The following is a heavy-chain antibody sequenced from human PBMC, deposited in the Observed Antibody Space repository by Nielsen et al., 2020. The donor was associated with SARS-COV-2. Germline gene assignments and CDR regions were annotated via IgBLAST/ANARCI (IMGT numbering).Heavy chain of an antibody. CDR3: ARGPRYCSSTSCYKASKGWFDP. Sequence: PGKGLEWIGEINHSGSTNYNPSLKSRVTISVDTSKNQFSLKLSSVTAADTAVYYCARGPRYCSSTSCYKASKGWFDPWGQGTLVTVSS. D-gene: IGHD2-2*02. J-gene: IGHJ5*02. CDR2: INHSGST. V-gene: IGHV4-34*01.